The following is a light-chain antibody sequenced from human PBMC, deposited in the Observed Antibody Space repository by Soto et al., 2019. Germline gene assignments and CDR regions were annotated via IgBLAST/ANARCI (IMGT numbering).Light chain of an antibody. J-gene: IGKJ3*01. CDR1: QPVSSNY. V-gene: IGKV3-20*01. Sequence: EIVLTQSPGTLSLSPGERATLSCRASQPVSSNYLAWYQQKPGQAPRLLIYGASSRATGIPDRFSGSGSGADFTLTISRLEPEDCAVYYCQQYATTPFTFGAGTKVDIK. CDR3: QQYATTPFT. CDR2: GAS.